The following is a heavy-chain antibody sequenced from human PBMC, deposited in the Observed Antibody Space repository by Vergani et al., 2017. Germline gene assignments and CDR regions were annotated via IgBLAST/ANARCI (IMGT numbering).Heavy chain of an antibody. Sequence: EVQLLESGGGLVQPGGSLRLTCAASEFTSSNYAMNCVRQAPAKGLEWVSGISGRGVSAYYTDSVKGRFTISRDNSKNMLFLQMNNLRTEDTAIYYCAKQYFVSGNYLFDYWGQGTLVTVSS. V-gene: IGHV3-23*01. J-gene: IGHJ4*02. CDR1: EFTSSNYA. D-gene: IGHD3-10*01. CDR3: AKQYFVSGNYLFDY. CDR2: ISGRGVSA.